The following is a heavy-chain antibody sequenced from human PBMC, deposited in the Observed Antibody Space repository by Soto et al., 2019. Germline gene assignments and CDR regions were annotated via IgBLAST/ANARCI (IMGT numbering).Heavy chain of an antibody. J-gene: IGHJ4*02. D-gene: IGHD3-10*01. CDR1: GVTFSANR. CDR3: ATAGYYRVDF. Sequence: PGESLSLSCTASGVTFSANRMHWDRLGPRAGKVLVSRGGSGEGAINYADAVHSRFTTSRDNAKNTQYPQIDRLRAEDTAVYYCATAGYYRVDFWGQGTLVTVSS. CDR2: GGSGEGAI. V-gene: IGHV3-74*01.